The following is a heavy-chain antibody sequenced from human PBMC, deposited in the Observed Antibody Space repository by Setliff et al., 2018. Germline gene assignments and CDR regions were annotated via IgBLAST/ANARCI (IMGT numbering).Heavy chain of an antibody. V-gene: IGHV4-39*01. CDR1: GGPINSDRYY. CDR3: ARHIIIRSPTTSNAFDI. J-gene: IGHJ3*02. D-gene: IGHD3-3*01. Sequence: PSETLSLTCTVSGGPINSDRYYWGWVRQPPGKGLEWIGSMYSSGSTYYNPSLKSRVTISVDTSQNQFSLKLSSVTAADTAAYYCARHIIIRSPTTSNAFDIWGQGTMVTVSS. CDR2: MYSSGST.